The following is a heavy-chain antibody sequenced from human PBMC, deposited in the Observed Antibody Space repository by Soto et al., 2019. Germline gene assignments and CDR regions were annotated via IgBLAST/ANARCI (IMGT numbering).Heavy chain of an antibody. Sequence: SQTMSLTCSVAEGSISSYYGSWIRQNPGKGLEWIGYIYYSGSTNYNPSLKSRVTISVDTSKNQFSLKLSSVTAADTAVYYCARAYRSLGIDVWGQGTTVTVS. CDR3: ARAYRSLGIDV. CDR1: EGSISSYY. CDR2: IYYSGST. V-gene: IGHV4-59*01. J-gene: IGHJ6*02. D-gene: IGHD4-4*01.